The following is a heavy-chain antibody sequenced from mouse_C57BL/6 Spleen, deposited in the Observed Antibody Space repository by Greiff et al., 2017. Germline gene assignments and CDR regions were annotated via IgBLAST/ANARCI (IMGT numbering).Heavy chain of an antibody. D-gene: IGHD1-1*01. V-gene: IGHV1-9*01. CDR3: ARGRYYGSSPYWYFDV. CDR2: ILPGSGST. Sequence: QVQLKQSGAELMKPGASVKLSCKATGYTFTGYWIEWVKQRPGHGLEWIGEILPGSGSTNYNEKFKGKATFTADTSSNTAYMQLSSLTTEDSAIYYCARGRYYGSSPYWYFDVWGTGTTVTVSS. CDR1: GYTFTGYW. J-gene: IGHJ1*03.